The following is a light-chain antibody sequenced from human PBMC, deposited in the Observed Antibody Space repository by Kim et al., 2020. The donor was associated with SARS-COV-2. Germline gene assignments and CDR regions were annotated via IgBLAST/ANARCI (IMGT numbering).Light chain of an antibody. CDR3: QQYYSTPYT. CDR1: QSVLSSSNNKNY. J-gene: IGKJ2*01. Sequence: RATLNCKSSQSVLSSSNNKNYLAWYQQKPGQPPKLLIYWASTRESGVPDRFSGSGSGTDFTLTISSLQAEDVAVYYCQQYYSTPYTFGQGTKLEIK. V-gene: IGKV4-1*01. CDR2: WAS.